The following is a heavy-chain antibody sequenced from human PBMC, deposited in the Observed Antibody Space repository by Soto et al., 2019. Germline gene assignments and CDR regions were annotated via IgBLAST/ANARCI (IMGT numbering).Heavy chain of an antibody. J-gene: IGHJ4*02. Sequence: GGSLRLSCADSGFTFSSSAMTWVRQAPGKGLEWVSTIRGDDANTYYADSVKGRFTISRDNSKITLYLQMNSLRAEDTAVYYCAKNIYNYGSRFDYWGQGTLVAVSS. CDR3: AKNIYNYGSRFDY. CDR2: IRGDDANT. D-gene: IGHD5-18*01. CDR1: GFTFSSSA. V-gene: IGHV3-23*01.